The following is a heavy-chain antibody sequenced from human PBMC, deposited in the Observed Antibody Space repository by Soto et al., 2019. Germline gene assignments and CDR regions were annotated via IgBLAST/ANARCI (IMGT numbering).Heavy chain of an antibody. J-gene: IGHJ4*02. CDR3: AREVAKQQPFFDY. Sequence: ASVKVSCKASGYTFTGYYMHWVRQAPGQGLEWMGWINPNSVGTNYAQKFQGWVTMTRDTSISTAYMELSRLRSDDTAVYYCAREVAKQQPFFDYWGQGTLVTVSS. V-gene: IGHV1-2*04. D-gene: IGHD6-13*01. CDR1: GYTFTGYY. CDR2: INPNSVGT.